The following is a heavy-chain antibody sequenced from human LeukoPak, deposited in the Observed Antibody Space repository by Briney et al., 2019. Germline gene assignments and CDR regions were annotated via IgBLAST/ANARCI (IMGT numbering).Heavy chain of an antibody. V-gene: IGHV3-74*01. CDR3: ARDLNRRFDP. Sequence: PGGSLRLSCAASGFTFSSYWMHWVRQAPGKGLVWVLRINSDGSSTSYADSVKGRFTISRDNAKNTLYLQMNSLRAEDTAVYYCARDLNRRFDPWGQGTLVTVSS. CDR1: GFTFSSYW. D-gene: IGHD2/OR15-2a*01. J-gene: IGHJ5*02. CDR2: INSDGSST.